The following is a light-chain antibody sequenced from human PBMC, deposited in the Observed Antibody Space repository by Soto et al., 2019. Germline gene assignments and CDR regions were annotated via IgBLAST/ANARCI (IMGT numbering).Light chain of an antibody. J-gene: IGLJ3*02. CDR2: VNN. Sequence: QSVLTQPPSVSGAPGQRGTISCTGSHSNIGAGYDVHWYQQLPGTAPRLLIYVNNNRPSGVPDRFSGSKSDTSASLAITGLQADDEADYFCQSYDGSLSGSVFGGGTKLTVL. CDR3: QSYDGSLSGSV. V-gene: IGLV1-40*01. CDR1: HSNIGAGYD.